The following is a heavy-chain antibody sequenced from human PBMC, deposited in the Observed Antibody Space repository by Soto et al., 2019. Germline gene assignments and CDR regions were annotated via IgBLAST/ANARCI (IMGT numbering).Heavy chain of an antibody. Sequence: SCKGSGYNFAGYWIAWVRQMPGKGLELMGIIYPSDSDTRYRPSFQGQVTISADKSISSAYLQWSSLRASDTAMYYCARGGMSTRTFDYWGQGTPVTVSS. V-gene: IGHV5-51*01. D-gene: IGHD1-1*01. J-gene: IGHJ4*02. CDR1: GYNFAGYW. CDR2: IYPSDSDT. CDR3: ARGGMSTRTFDY.